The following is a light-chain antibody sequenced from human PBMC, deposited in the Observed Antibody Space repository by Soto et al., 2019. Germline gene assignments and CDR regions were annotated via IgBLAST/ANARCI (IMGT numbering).Light chain of an antibody. J-gene: IGLJ1*01. CDR1: ISDVGTYNL. V-gene: IGLV2-23*02. CDR2: EVS. Sequence: QSALTQPASVSGSPGQSITISCTVTISDVGTYNLVSWFQQHPGKAPKLMIFEVSERPSGVSNRFSGSKSGNAASLTISGLQAEDEADYYCCSYAGGATYVFGTGTKLTVL. CDR3: CSYAGGATYV.